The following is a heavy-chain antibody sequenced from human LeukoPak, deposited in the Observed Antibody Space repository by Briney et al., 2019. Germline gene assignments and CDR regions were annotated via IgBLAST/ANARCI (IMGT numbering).Heavy chain of an antibody. Sequence: GGSLRLSCVASGFTLSTNYMSWVRQAPGKGPEWLSVLYRGGTTYYAGSVKGRFTISRDNSKNTLYLQMNSLRAEDTAVYYCAKGPTVTTLDYWGQGTLVTVSS. CDR3: AKGPTVTTLDY. V-gene: IGHV3-66*02. D-gene: IGHD4-17*01. J-gene: IGHJ4*02. CDR1: GFTLSTNY. CDR2: LYRGGTT.